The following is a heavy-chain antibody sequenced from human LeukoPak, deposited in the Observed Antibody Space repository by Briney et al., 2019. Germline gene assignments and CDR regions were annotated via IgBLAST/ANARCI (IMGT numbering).Heavy chain of an antibody. D-gene: IGHD2-2*01. CDR2: IIPIFGTA. J-gene: IGHJ5*02. CDR1: RGTFSSYA. V-gene: IGHV1-69*13. Sequence: SSVKVSCKASRGTFSSYAISWVRQAPGQGLEWMGGIIPIFGTANYAQKFQGRVTNTADESTSTAYMELSSLRSEDTALYSCARAQGFCSSTSCYAPFDPWGQGTLVTVSP. CDR3: ARAQGFCSSTSCYAPFDP.